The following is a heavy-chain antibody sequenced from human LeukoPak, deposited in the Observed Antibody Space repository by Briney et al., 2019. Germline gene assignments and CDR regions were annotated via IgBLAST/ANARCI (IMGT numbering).Heavy chain of an antibody. V-gene: IGHV4-34*01. CDR2: INHSGST. Sequence: SETLSLTCAVYGGSFSGYYWSWIRQPPGKGLEWIGEINHSGSTNYNPSLKSRVTISVDTSKNQFSLKLSSVTAADTAVYYCVRGGYSSIYYYYYMDVWGKGTTVTVSS. D-gene: IGHD6-13*01. CDR1: GGSFSGYY. CDR3: VRGGYSSIYYYYYMDV. J-gene: IGHJ6*03.